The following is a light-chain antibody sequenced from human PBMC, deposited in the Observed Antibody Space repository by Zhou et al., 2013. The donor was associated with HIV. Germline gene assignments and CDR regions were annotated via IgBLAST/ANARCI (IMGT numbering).Light chain of an antibody. CDR3: QQSYGAPWT. V-gene: IGKV1-8*01. CDR1: QGISSY. J-gene: IGKJ1*01. CDR2: AAS. Sequence: AIRMTQSPSSFSASTGDRVTITCRASQGISSYLAWYQQKPGKAPKFLIYAASSLQSGVPSRFSGSASGTDFTLTISDLQPEDFATYYCQQSYGAPWTFGQGTKVEIK.